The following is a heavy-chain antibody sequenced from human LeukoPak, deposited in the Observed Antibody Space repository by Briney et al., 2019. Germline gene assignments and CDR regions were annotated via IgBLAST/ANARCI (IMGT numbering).Heavy chain of an antibody. Sequence: PSQTLSLTCTVSGGSISSGDYYWSWIRQPPGKGLEWIGYIYYSGSTYYNPSLKSRVTISVDTSKNQFSLKLSSATAADTAVYYCARENVYYGSGSYYNTANWFDPWGQGTLVTVSS. D-gene: IGHD3-10*01. CDR1: GGSISSGDYY. CDR2: IYYSGST. CDR3: ARENVYYGSGSYYNTANWFDP. V-gene: IGHV4-30-4*01. J-gene: IGHJ5*02.